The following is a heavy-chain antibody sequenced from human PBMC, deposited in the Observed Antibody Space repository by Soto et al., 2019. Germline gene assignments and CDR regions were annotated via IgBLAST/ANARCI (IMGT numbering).Heavy chain of an antibody. CDR3: AGDGGITMVRGLTQWGLDY. J-gene: IGHJ4*02. D-gene: IGHD3-10*01. V-gene: IGHV1-3*01. CDR1: GYTFTSYA. CDR2: INAGNGNT. Sequence: QVQLVQSGAEVKKPGASVKVSCKASGYTFTSYAMHWVRQAPGQRLEWMGWINAGNGNTKYSQKFQGRVTITRDTSASTAYMELSSLRSEDTAVYYCAGDGGITMVRGLTQWGLDYWGQGTLVTVSS.